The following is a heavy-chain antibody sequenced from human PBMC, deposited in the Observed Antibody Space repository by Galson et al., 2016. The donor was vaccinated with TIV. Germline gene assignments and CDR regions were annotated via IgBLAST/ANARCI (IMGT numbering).Heavy chain of an antibody. CDR2: IDPEDSYT. CDR1: GYNITNYW. V-gene: IGHV5-10-1*01. J-gene: IGHJ4*02. Sequence: QSGAEVKKPGESLRISCKTSGYNITNYWIIWVRQVPGKGLEWVGRIDPEDSYTEYISSFQGHVTISSDQSIATSYLQWGSLTASDTAMYYCARPHYRDGDYWGLGTLVTVSS. D-gene: IGHD4-17*01. CDR3: ARPHYRDGDY.